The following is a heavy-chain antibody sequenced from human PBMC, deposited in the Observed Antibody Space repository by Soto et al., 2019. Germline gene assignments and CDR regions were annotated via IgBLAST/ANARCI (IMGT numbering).Heavy chain of an antibody. CDR3: AKAAYSGSYSYYGMDV. D-gene: IGHD1-26*01. CDR1: GFTFDDYA. Sequence: DVQLVESGGGLVQPGRSLRLSCAASGFTFDDYAMHWVRQAPGKGLEWVSGISWNSGSIGYADSVKGRFTISRDNAKNSLYLQMNSLRAEDTALYYCAKAAYSGSYSYYGMDVWGQGTTVTVSS. J-gene: IGHJ6*02. V-gene: IGHV3-9*01. CDR2: ISWNSGSI.